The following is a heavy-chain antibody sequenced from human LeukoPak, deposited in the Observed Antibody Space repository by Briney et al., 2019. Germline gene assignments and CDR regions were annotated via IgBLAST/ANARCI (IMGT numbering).Heavy chain of an antibody. D-gene: IGHD2-2*02. CDR2: IYYSGST. CDR1: GGSISISSYY. CDR3: ARQKIGDCSSTSCYTDY. Sequence: SETLSLICTVSGGSISISSYYWGWIRQPPGKGLEWIGSIYYSGSTYYNPSLKSRVTISVDTSKNQFSLKLSSVTAADTAVYYCARQKIGDCSSTSCYTDYWGQGTLVTVSS. J-gene: IGHJ4*02. V-gene: IGHV4-39*01.